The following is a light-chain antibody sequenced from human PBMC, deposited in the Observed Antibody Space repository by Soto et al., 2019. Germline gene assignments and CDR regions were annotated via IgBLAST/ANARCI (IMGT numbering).Light chain of an antibody. CDR3: QQFDSYPRT. Sequence: SPLTQSPSSLSASVGDTVTITCRASQAIGSYFAWYQQRPGTAPKLLIYSASTLHSGVPSRFSGSGSGTDGTLTISSLQPVEFAPYYCQQFDSYPRTFGPGNTVEI. CDR1: QAIGSY. CDR2: SAS. V-gene: IGKV1-9*01. J-gene: IGKJ3*01.